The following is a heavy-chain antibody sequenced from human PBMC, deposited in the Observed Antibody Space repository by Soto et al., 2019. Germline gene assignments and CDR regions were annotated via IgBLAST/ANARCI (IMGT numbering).Heavy chain of an antibody. V-gene: IGHV3-33*01. CDR2: IWYDGSNK. D-gene: IGHD5-18*01. J-gene: IGHJ4*02. CDR3: ARGDTAMVTWDY. CDR1: GFTFSSYG. Sequence: QVQLVESGGGVVQPGRSLRLSCAASGFTFSSYGMHWVRQAPGKGLEWVAVIWYDGSNKYYADSVKGRFTISRDNSKNTLYLQMNSLRAEDTAVYYCARGDTAMVTWDYWGQGTLVTVSS.